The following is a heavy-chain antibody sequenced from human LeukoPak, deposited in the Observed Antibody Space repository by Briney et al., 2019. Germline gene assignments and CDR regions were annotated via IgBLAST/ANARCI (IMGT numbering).Heavy chain of an antibody. CDR3: AKRGYSGYGYYFDY. D-gene: IGHD5-12*01. J-gene: IGHJ4*02. CDR2: IKQDGSEK. Sequence: GGSLRLSCAASGFTFSSYWMSWVRQAPGKGLEWVANIKQDGSEKYYVDSVKGRFTISRDNAKNSLYLQMNSLRAEDTAEYYCAKRGYSGYGYYFDYWGQGTLVTVSS. V-gene: IGHV3-7*01. CDR1: GFTFSSYW.